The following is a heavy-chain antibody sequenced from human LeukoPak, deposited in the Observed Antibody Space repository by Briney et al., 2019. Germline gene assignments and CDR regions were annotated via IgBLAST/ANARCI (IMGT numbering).Heavy chain of an antibody. D-gene: IGHD2/OR15-2a*01. CDR3: TTFYHEYSPY. CDR2: IKSNADGWTP. J-gene: IGHJ4*02. CDR1: GFSFMNAW. V-gene: IGHV3-15*01. Sequence: GGSLRLXCAASGFSFMNAWMIWVRQAPGKGLEWVGRIKSNADGWTPDYAAPARGRFTISRDDSKNTLYLQMNSLKTEDTAVYYCTTFYHEYSPYWGRGTLVTVSS.